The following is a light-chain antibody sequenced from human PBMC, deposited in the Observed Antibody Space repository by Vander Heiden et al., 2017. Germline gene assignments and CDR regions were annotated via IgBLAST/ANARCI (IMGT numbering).Light chain of an antibody. CDR2: EAT. Sequence: DIQMTQSPSTLSASVGDTVTITCRASESVNMWLAWYQQQPGKAPNVLIHEATTLKSGVPSRFSGSGFGTEFTLTISSLEPDDFATYYCQQYRTDWTFGQGTKVEI. CDR3: QQYRTDWT. CDR1: ESVNMW. V-gene: IGKV1-5*03. J-gene: IGKJ1*01.